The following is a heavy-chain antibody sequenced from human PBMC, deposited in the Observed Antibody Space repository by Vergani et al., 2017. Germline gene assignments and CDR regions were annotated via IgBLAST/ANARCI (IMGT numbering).Heavy chain of an antibody. V-gene: IGHV3-21*04. CDR2: ISSSSSYI. Sequence: EVQVVESGGGLVKPGGSLRLSCAASGFTLSSYHMNWVRQAPGKGLEWVSSISSSSSYIYYADSVKGRFTISRDNAKNSLYLQLNSLRAEDTAVYYCARGILTGYYKSAHPDYWGQGTLVTVSS. CDR1: GFTLSSYH. D-gene: IGHD3-9*01. CDR3: ARGILTGYYKSAHPDY. J-gene: IGHJ4*02.